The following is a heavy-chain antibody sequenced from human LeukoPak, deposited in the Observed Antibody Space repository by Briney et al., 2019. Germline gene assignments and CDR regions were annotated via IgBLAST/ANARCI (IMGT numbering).Heavy chain of an antibody. J-gene: IGHJ4*02. CDR3: ARDLAASYYYGSGEDY. CDR2: IYYSGST. CDR1: GGSISSYY. D-gene: IGHD3-10*01. V-gene: IGHV4-59*12. Sequence: SETLSLTCTVSGGSISSYYWSWIRQPPGKGLEWIGYIYYSGSTYCNPSLKSRVTLSIDTSKNQFSLKLNSVTAADTAVYYCARDLAASYYYGSGEDYWGQGTLVTVSS.